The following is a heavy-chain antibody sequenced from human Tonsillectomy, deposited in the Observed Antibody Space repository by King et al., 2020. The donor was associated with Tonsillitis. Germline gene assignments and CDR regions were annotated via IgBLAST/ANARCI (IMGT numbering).Heavy chain of an antibody. Sequence: TLKESGPALVKPTQTLTLTCTFSGFSLGTSGMCVSWIRQPPGKALEWLALIDWDEDKYYSTSLKTRLTISKDTSKNQVVLTMTNMDPVDTATYYCARLVGLNRNASSGFDYWGQGTLVTVSS. J-gene: IGHJ4*02. D-gene: IGHD1-14*01. CDR3: ARLVGLNRNASSGFDY. CDR2: IDWDEDK. V-gene: IGHV2-70*01. CDR1: GFSLGTSGMC.